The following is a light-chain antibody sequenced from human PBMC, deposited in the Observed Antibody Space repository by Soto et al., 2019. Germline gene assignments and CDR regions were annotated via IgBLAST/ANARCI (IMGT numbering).Light chain of an antibody. CDR2: DAS. CDR1: QTISSW. J-gene: IGKJ2*01. V-gene: IGKV1-5*01. Sequence: DIQMTQSPSTLSASVGDRVTITCRASQTISSWLAWYQQKPGTAPKLLIYDASNLESGVPSRFSGSGSGTDFTLTISSLQPDDFATYYCQQYNSDSYTFGQGTKVEIK. CDR3: QQYNSDSYT.